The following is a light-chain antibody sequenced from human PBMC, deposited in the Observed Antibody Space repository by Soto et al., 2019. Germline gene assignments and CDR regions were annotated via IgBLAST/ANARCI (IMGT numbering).Light chain of an antibody. CDR1: QSISSS. Sequence: IQMTQSPSSVCASVVDRVSITCQASQSISSSLAWYQQKPGKAPKLLIYLASSLESGVPSRFSGSGSGTEFTLTISSLQPDDFATYYCQQYNSYSRTCGQGTKGDI. CDR2: LAS. J-gene: IGKJ1*01. CDR3: QQYNSYSRT. V-gene: IGKV1-5*03.